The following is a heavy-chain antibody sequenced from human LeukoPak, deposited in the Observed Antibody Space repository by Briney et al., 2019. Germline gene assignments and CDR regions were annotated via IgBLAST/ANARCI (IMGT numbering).Heavy chain of an antibody. Sequence: GGSLRLSCAASGFTFSTYAMSWVRRAPGKGLEWVSAISGSSGSTYYADSVKGRFTISRDNSKNTLYLQMNSLRAEDTAVYYCAKDSRYCSSTSCYFDYWGQGTLVTVSS. CDR3: AKDSRYCSSTSCYFDY. CDR1: GFTFSTYA. D-gene: IGHD2-2*01. V-gene: IGHV3-23*01. CDR2: ISGSSGST. J-gene: IGHJ4*02.